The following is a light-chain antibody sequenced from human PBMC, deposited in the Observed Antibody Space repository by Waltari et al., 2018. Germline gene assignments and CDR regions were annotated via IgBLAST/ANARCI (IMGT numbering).Light chain of an antibody. Sequence: DIQMTQSPSSLSASIGGRITISCRANQTINKFLNWYEQKGSKAPKLLIFSASSLQSGVPLSFSGSRSVTDFTLTISSLQPEDFATYYCQQTYSIPYTFGQGTNLEI. CDR3: QQTYSIPYT. CDR1: QTINKF. V-gene: IGKV1-39*01. J-gene: IGKJ2*01. CDR2: SAS.